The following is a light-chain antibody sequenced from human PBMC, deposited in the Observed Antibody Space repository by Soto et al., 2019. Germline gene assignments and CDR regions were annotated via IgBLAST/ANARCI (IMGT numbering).Light chain of an antibody. Sequence: QSALTQPRSVSGSPGQSVTISCTGTSSDVGDYNYVSWYQQYTGKAPKLKIYDVSKRPSGVPDRFSGSKSGNTASLTISGLQAEDEADYHCCSFAGSHTWVFGGGTKLTVL. J-gene: IGLJ3*02. CDR2: DVS. CDR3: CSFAGSHTWV. CDR1: SSDVGDYNY. V-gene: IGLV2-11*01.